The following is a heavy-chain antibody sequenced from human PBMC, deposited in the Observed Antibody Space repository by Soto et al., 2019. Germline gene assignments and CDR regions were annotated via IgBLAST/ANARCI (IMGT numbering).Heavy chain of an antibody. D-gene: IGHD3-9*01. CDR3: ARDRDILTGYYRGASYYFDY. CDR1: GFTFNDNP. V-gene: IGHV3-33*08. CDR2: ICYDGSNK. J-gene: IGHJ4*02. Sequence: GGSLRLSCSASGFTFNDNPMYWVRQAPGKGLECVAVICYDGSNKYYADSVKGRFSISRDNSKNTLYLQMNSLRAEDTAVYYCARDRDILTGYYRGASYYFDYWGQGTLVTVSS.